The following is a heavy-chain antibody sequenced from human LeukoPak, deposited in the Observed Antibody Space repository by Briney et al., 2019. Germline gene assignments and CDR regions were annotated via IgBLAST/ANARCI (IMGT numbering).Heavy chain of an antibody. J-gene: IGHJ4*02. V-gene: IGHV4-61*02. D-gene: IGHD5-18*01. Sequence: SETLSLTCTVSGGSISSSSYYWSWIRQPAGKGLEWIGRIYTSGSTNYNPSLKSRVTMSVDTSKNQFSLKLSSVTAADTAVYYCARDGYSYGGGFDYWGQGTLVTVSS. CDR3: ARDGYSYGGGFDY. CDR1: GGSISSSSYY. CDR2: IYTSGST.